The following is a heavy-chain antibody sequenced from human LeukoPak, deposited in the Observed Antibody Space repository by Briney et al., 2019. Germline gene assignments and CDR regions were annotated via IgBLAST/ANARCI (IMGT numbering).Heavy chain of an antibody. Sequence: GGSLRLSCAASGFTFSSYGMHWVRQAPGKGLEWVAFIRYDGSNKYYADSVKGRFTMSRDNSKNTLYLQMNSLRAEDTAVYYCAKVEVSVVRGVIDFDYWGQGTLVTVSS. D-gene: IGHD3-10*01. CDR3: AKVEVSVVRGVIDFDY. CDR2: IRYDGSNK. V-gene: IGHV3-30*02. J-gene: IGHJ4*02. CDR1: GFTFSSYG.